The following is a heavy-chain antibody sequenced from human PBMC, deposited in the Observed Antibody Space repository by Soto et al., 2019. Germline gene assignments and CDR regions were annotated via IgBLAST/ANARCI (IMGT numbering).Heavy chain of an antibody. CDR2: ISSDGNTK. D-gene: IGHD6-13*01. Sequence: VGPLRLSCAASGFTFSSHAMHWVRQAPGKGLEWVTVISSDGNTKYYADSVKGRFTISRDNSKNTLYLQMNSLRPEDSAVYYCVKDRTSTWSLDYWGQGTLVTVSS. CDR3: VKDRTSTWSLDY. CDR1: GFTFSSHA. J-gene: IGHJ4*02. V-gene: IGHV3-30*18.